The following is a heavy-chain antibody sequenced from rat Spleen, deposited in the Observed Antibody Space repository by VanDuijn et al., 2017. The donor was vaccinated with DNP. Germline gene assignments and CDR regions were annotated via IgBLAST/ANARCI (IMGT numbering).Heavy chain of an antibody. CDR2: ISYEGGST. CDR1: GFTFSNYD. V-gene: IGHV5-20*01. Sequence: EVQLVESGGGLVQPGRSLKLSCAASGFTFSNYDMAWVRQAPTKGLEWVASISYEGGSTYYRDSVKGRFTISRDNAKSSLYLQMDSLRSEDTATYYCTTEGDYWGQGVMVTVSS. J-gene: IGHJ2*01. CDR3: TTEGDY.